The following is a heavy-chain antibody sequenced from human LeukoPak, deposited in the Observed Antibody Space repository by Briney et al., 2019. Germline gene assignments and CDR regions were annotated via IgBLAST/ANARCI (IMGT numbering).Heavy chain of an antibody. J-gene: IGHJ4*02. CDR3: ARRKPVYGSGSPLDY. CDR1: GFTFSSYW. D-gene: IGHD3-10*01. CDR2: IKQDGSEK. Sequence: PGGSLRLSCAASGFTFSSYWMSWVRQAPGKGLEWVANIKQDGSEKYYVDSVKGRFTISRDSAKNSLYLQMNSLRAEDTAVYYCARRKPVYGSGSPLDYWGQGTLVTVSS. V-gene: IGHV3-7*03.